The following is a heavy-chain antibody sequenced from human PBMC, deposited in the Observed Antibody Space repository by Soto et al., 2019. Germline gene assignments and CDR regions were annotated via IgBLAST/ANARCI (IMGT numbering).Heavy chain of an antibody. CDR2: IYYSGST. CDR1: GCSISSGGYY. CDR3: ARRIVATKNWYFDL. J-gene: IGHJ2*01. D-gene: IGHD5-12*01. Sequence: SETLSLTCTVSGCSISSGGYYWSWIRQHPGKGLEWIGYIYYSGSTYYNPSLKSRVTISVDTSKNQSSLKLSSVTAADTAVYYCARRIVATKNWYFDLWGRGTLVTVSS. V-gene: IGHV4-31*03.